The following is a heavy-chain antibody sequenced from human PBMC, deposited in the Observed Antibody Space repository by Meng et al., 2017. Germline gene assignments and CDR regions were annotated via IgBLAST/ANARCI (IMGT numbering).Heavy chain of an antibody. CDR3: ARGHLRYFDCLSVTFDN. CDR2: ISSSGSTI. D-gene: IGHD3-9*01. CDR1: GFTFSDYY. J-gene: IGHJ4*02. Sequence: GESLKISCAASGFTFSDYYMSWIRQAPGKGLEWVSYISSSGSTIYYANSVKGRFTISRDNAKNSLYLQMNSLRAEDTAVYYCARGHLRYFDCLSVTFDNWGQGTMVTVYS. V-gene: IGHV3-11*04.